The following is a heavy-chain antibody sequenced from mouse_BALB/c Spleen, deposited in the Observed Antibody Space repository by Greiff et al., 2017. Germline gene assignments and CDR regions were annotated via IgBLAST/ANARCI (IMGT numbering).Heavy chain of an antibody. J-gene: IGHJ4*01. CDR2: IYPYNGGT. D-gene: IGHD2-14*01. CDR1: GYTFTDYN. V-gene: IGHV1S29*02. Sequence: EVQRVESGPELVKPGASVKISCKASGYTFTDYNMHWVKQSHGKSLEWIGYIYPYNGGTGYNQKFKSKATLTVDNSSSTAYMELRSLTSEDSAVYYCARSRRYDYAMDYWGQGTSVTVSS. CDR3: ARSRRYDYAMDY.